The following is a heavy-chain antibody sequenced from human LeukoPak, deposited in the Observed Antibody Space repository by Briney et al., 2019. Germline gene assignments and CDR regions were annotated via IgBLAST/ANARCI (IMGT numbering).Heavy chain of an antibody. CDR1: GGSISSYY. J-gene: IGHJ2*01. V-gene: IGHV4-4*07. Sequence: SETLSLTCTVSGGSISSYYWSWIRQPAGKGLEWIGRIYTSGSTNYNPSLKSRVTMSVDTSKNQFSLKLSSVTAADTAAYYCARDRDYVTPYWYFDLWGRGTLVTVSS. D-gene: IGHD4-17*01. CDR3: ARDRDYVTPYWYFDL. CDR2: IYTSGST.